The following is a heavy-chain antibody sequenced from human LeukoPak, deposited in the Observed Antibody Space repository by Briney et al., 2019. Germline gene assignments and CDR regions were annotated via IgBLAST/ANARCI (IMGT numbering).Heavy chain of an antibody. Sequence: GGSLKLSCAASGFTFSGSAIHWVRQSSGKGLEWVGQIDKKDKGYATATAYAASVKGRFTISRNDSINTAYLQMKSLKTEDTALYYCTRDSGTYNWFDPWGQGTLVTVSS. J-gene: IGHJ5*02. CDR3: TRDSGTYNWFDP. V-gene: IGHV3-73*01. CDR1: GFTFSGSA. D-gene: IGHD1-26*01. CDR2: IDKKDKGYATAT.